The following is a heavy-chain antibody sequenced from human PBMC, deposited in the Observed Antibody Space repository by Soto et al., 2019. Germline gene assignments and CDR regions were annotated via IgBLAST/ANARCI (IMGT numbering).Heavy chain of an antibody. CDR1: GGSFSGYY. J-gene: IGHJ4*02. CDR3: ARENIAAAGPGFGY. V-gene: IGHV4-34*01. D-gene: IGHD6-13*01. Sequence: SETLSLTCAVYGGSFSGYYWSWIRQPPGKGLEWIGEINHSGSTNYNPSLKSRVTISVDTSKNQFSLKLSSVTAADTAVYYCARENIAAAGPGFGYWGQGTLVTVSS. CDR2: INHSGST.